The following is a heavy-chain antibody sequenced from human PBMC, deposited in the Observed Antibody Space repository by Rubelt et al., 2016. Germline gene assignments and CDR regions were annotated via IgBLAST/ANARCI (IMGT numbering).Heavy chain of an antibody. CDR2: IKQDGSEK. V-gene: IGHV3-7*03. J-gene: IGHJ4*02. Sequence: GKGLEWLANIKQDGSEKYYVDSVKGRFTTSRDNAKNSLYLQMNSLRAEDTAVYYCARDSGGLEDYFDYWGQGTLVTVSS. CDR3: ARDSGGLEDYFDY. D-gene: IGHD3-16*01.